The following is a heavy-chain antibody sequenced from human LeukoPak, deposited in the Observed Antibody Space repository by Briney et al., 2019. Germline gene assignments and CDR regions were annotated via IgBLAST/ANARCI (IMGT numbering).Heavy chain of an antibody. CDR3: VRAGWELDY. CDR2: IKEDGSAK. D-gene: IGHD1-26*01. V-gene: IGHV3-7*01. J-gene: IGHJ4*02. Sequence: GGSLRLSCAASGFTFSSYSMNWVRQAPGKGLEWVADIKEDGSAKFYVDSVKGRFTISRDNSKNSVYLQMDSLRVEDTAVYYCVRAGWELDYWGQGTLVTVSS. CDR1: GFTFSSYS.